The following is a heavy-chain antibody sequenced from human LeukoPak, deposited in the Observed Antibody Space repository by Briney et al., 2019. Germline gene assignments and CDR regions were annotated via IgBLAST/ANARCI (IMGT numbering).Heavy chain of an antibody. D-gene: IGHD2/OR15-2a*01. CDR1: GNYW. J-gene: IGHJ4*02. CDR3: VSLYETY. CDR2: INSDGSWT. Sequence: PGGSLRLSCAASGNYWMHWVRQAPGKGLVWVSHINSDGSWTSYADSMKGRFTISKDNAKNTVYLQMNNPRAEDTAVYYCVSLYETYGGRGPLVTVS. V-gene: IGHV3-74*01.